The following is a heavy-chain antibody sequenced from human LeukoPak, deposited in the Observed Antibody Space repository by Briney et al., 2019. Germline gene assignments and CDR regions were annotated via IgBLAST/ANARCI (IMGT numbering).Heavy chain of an antibody. CDR3: ARRPGGVLADTDFFES. CDR1: GYRFTTYW. CDR2: IDPDDSYT. V-gene: IGHV5-10-1*04. Sequence: GESLKISCKCSGYRFTTYWIGGVRHMPGKGLEWMGRIDPDDSYTNYSPAFQGRVTVSADKSSRTAYLQWSSLEASDTAMYYCARRPGGVLADTDFFESWGQGTLVIVSS. D-gene: IGHD3-16*01. J-gene: IGHJ4*02.